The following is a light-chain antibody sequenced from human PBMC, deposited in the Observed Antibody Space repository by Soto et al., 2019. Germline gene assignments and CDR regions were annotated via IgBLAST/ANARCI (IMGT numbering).Light chain of an antibody. Sequence: DIQMTQSPSSLSASVGDRVTITCRASQSISSYLNWYQQKPGKAPKLLIYAASSLQSGVPSRFSGSGSGTDFTLTITNLQPQDFADYFCQQDYDIPHTFGQGTSLEI. CDR2: AAS. CDR3: QQDYDIPHT. CDR1: QSISSY. V-gene: IGKV1-39*01. J-gene: IGKJ2*01.